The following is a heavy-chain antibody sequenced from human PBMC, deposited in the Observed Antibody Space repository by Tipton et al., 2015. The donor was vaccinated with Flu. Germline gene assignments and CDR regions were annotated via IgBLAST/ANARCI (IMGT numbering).Heavy chain of an antibody. J-gene: IGHJ4*02. V-gene: IGHV4-59*08. Sequence: TLSLTCTVSGVSITSDYWSWVRRPPGKGLEWIGTIYHSGTTYYNPSLKSRLTISVDTSKNQFSLRLSSVTAADTAVYYCARHTGDSVRGVIDYWGQGTLVTVSS. CDR1: GVSITSDY. D-gene: IGHD3-10*02. CDR2: IYHSGTT. CDR3: ARHTGDSVRGVIDY.